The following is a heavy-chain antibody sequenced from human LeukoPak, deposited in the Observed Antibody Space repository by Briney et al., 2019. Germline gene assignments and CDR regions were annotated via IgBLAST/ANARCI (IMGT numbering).Heavy chain of an antibody. Sequence: ASVKVSCKASGYTFTSYGISWVRQAPGQGLEWMGWISAYSGNTNYAQKLQGRVTMTTDKSTNTAYMEMRSLRSDDTAVYYCAYDIAAAGPNAFDYWGQGTLVTVSS. CDR1: GYTFTSYG. CDR2: ISAYSGNT. D-gene: IGHD6-13*01. J-gene: IGHJ4*02. V-gene: IGHV1-18*01. CDR3: AYDIAAAGPNAFDY.